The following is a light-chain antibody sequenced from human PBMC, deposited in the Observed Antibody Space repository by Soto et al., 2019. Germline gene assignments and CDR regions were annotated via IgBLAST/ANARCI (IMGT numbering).Light chain of an antibody. J-gene: IGKJ2*01. Sequence: DIQMTQSPSTQSASVGDRVTITCRASQSISGWLDWYQQKPGKAPKLLISDASCLKSGVPLRFRGSGSGTELTLSTSSLQPDAFAIYYCQQHNGYSTFGQGTKLEL. CDR2: DAS. CDR1: QSISGW. CDR3: QQHNGYST. V-gene: IGKV1-5*01.